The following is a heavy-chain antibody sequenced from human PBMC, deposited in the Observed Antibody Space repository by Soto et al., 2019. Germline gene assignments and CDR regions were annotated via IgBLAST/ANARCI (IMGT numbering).Heavy chain of an antibody. CDR3: ARGRRDGVSSSWYTTPDY. J-gene: IGHJ4*02. V-gene: IGHV4-34*01. CDR2: INHSGST. CDR1: GGSFSGYY. D-gene: IGHD6-13*01. Sequence: PSETLSLTCAVYGGSFSGYYWSWIRQPPGKXLEWIGEINHSGSTNYNPSLKSRVTISVDTSKNQFSLKLSSVTAADTAVYYCARGRRDGVSSSWYTTPDYRGQGTLVTVSS.